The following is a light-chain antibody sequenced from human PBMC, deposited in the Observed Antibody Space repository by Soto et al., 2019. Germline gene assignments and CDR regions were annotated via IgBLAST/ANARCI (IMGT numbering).Light chain of an antibody. CDR3: KQSYSTPIT. J-gene: IGKJ5*01. Sequence: IQLTQSPSSLSASVGDRVTITCRASQGISSYLAWYQQKPGKAPKLLIYAASTLQSGVQSRFSGSGSGTDFTLTIRSLQPEDFATYYCKQSYSTPITFGQGTRLEIK. CDR1: QGISSY. CDR2: AAS. V-gene: IGKV1-39*01.